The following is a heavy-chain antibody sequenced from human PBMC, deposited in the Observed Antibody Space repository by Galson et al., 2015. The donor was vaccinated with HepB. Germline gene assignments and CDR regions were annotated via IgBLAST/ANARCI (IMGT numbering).Heavy chain of an antibody. Sequence: SVKVSCKASGGTFSSHTISWVRQAPGQGLEWMGGIIPMFGSGNYAQKFQARVTITADESKSTTYMELSSLRSDDTAIYYCARQYNTNGYYPYWGQGTLVTVSS. CDR3: ARQYNTNGYYPY. D-gene: IGHD3-22*01. V-gene: IGHV1-69*13. CDR1: GGTFSSHT. J-gene: IGHJ4*02. CDR2: IIPMFGSG.